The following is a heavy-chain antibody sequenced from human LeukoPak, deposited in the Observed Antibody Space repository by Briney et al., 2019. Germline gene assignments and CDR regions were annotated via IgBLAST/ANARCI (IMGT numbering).Heavy chain of an antibody. CDR3: ARGRIQLFHGRGRYFDY. CDR1: GGSFSGYY. CDR2: INHSGST. J-gene: IGHJ4*02. D-gene: IGHD5-18*01. Sequence: PSETLSLTCAVYGGSFSGYYWSWIRQPPGKGLEWIGEINHSGSTNYNPSLKSRVTISVDTSKNQFSLKLSSVTAADTAVYYCARGRIQLFHGRGRYFDYWGQGTLVIVSS. V-gene: IGHV4-34*01.